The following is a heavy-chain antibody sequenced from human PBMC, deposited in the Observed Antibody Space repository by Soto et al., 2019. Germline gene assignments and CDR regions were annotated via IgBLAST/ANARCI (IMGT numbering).Heavy chain of an antibody. CDR2: IIPIFGTA. Sequence: SVKVSCKASGGTFSSYAISWVRQAPGQGFEWMGGIIPIFGTANYAQKFQGRVTITADESTSTAYMELSSLRSEDTAVYYCARIAVAGNYYFDYWGQGTLVTVSS. CDR3: ARIAVAGNYYFDY. CDR1: GGTFSSYA. J-gene: IGHJ4*02. V-gene: IGHV1-69*13. D-gene: IGHD6-19*01.